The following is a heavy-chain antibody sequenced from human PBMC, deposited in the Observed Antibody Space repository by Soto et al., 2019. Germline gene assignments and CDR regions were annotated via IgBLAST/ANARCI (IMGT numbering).Heavy chain of an antibody. D-gene: IGHD2-21*02. CDR3: AREIVTAGGNNYFDP. Sequence: SETLSLSCGVSGGTVASSDWWSCVRQSPGRGLEWIGNVYHTGDTNFNPSLQSRVTFSVDKSNNQFSLRLTSVTAADTAVYFCAREIVTAGGNNYFDPWGPGTLVTVSS. V-gene: IGHV4-4*02. J-gene: IGHJ5*02. CDR2: VYHTGDT. CDR1: GGTVASSDW.